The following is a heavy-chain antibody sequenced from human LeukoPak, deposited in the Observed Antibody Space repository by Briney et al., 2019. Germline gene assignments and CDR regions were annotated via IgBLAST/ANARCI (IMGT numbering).Heavy chain of an antibody. D-gene: IGHD6-13*01. CDR3: AKDAPQGYSSSWYYFDY. CDR2: IYTSGRT. V-gene: IGHV4-4*07. J-gene: IGHJ4*02. Sequence: PSETLSLTCTVSGGSISSYYWSWIRQPAGKGLEWIGRIYTSGRTNYNLSLKSRVTMSVDTSKNQFSLKLSSVTAADTAVYYCAKDAPQGYSSSWYYFDYWGQGTLVTVSS. CDR1: GGSISSYY.